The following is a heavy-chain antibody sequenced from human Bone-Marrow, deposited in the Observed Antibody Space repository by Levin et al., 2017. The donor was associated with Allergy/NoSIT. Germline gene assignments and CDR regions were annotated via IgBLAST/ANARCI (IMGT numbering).Heavy chain of an antibody. V-gene: IGHV3-7*01. CDR2: IKHNGKDK. CDR3: ARDYDSFGLNAFDF. Sequence: GGSLKISCTAAGFTFSNYWMSWVRQAPGKGLEWVANIKHNGKDKYYVDSVRGRFTISRDNAKNSLSLEMNSLRAEDTAIYFCARDYDSFGLNAFDFWGQGTMVTVSS. D-gene: IGHD3-16*01. J-gene: IGHJ3*01. CDR1: GFTFSNYW.